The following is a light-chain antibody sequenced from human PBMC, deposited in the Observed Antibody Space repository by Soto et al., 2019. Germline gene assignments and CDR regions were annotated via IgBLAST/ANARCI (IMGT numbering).Light chain of an antibody. J-gene: IGKJ1*01. CDR3: QKYDRAPRT. V-gene: IGKV1-27*01. CDR2: SAY. Sequence: EIQMTQSQSSLSASVGYSVTITCRASQGINNYLAWYQQKQGKVHVILIYSAYTLKSGVTSRFSGRGAGTDFTLTIRSLQPEDFATYYCQKYDRAPRTFGKGNKVDIK. CDR1: QGINNY.